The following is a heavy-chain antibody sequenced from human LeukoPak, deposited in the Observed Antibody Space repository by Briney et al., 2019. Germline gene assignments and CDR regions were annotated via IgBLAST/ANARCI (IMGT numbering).Heavy chain of an antibody. Sequence: ASVKVSCKASGYTFTSYGISWVRQAPGQGLEWMGWISAYNGNTNYAQELQGRVTMTTDTSTSTAYMELGSLRSDDTAVYYCARDAGIAARRGVFDYWGRGTLVTVSS. V-gene: IGHV1-18*01. CDR2: ISAYNGNT. D-gene: IGHD6-6*01. CDR1: GYTFTSYG. CDR3: ARDAGIAARRGVFDY. J-gene: IGHJ4*02.